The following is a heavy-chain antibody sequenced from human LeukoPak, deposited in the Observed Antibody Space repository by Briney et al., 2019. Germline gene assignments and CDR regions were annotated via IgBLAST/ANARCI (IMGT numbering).Heavy chain of an antibody. V-gene: IGHV1-24*01. J-gene: IGHJ4*02. CDR3: ATGAYTSGSFYFGDIFN. CDR1: GYILTELS. CDR2: FDPQYGEG. D-gene: IGHD3-10*01. Sequence: ASVKVSCKVSGYILTELSIHWVRQAPGKGLEWMGGFDPQYGEGVYAQKFLGTVTMTEDTSTDTAYMELRSLSSDDTAVYYCATGAYTSGSFYFGDIFNWGQGTLVTVSS.